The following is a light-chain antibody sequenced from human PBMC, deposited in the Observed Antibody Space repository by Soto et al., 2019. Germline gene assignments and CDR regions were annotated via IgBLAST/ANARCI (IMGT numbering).Light chain of an antibody. V-gene: IGLV1-40*01. J-gene: IGLJ3*02. CDR2: GNR. Sequence: QSVLTQPPSVSGVPGQRVTISCTGNNSNLGAGYDVHWYQQLPGAAPKLVVFGNRNRPSGVPERFSDSKSGTSASLAITGLQAEDEADYYCQAYDYSLTAFVFGGGTKVTVL. CDR3: QAYDYSLTAFV. CDR1: NSNLGAGYD.